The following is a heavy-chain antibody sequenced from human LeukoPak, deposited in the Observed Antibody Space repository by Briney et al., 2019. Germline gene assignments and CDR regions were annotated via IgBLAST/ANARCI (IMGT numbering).Heavy chain of an antibody. CDR2: INHSGST. J-gene: IGHJ6*04. CDR3: ARGMGYCSGGSCYYYYYGMDV. Sequence: SETLSLTCAVYGGSFSGYYWSWIRQPPGKGLEWIGEINHSGSTNYNPSLKSRVTISVDTSKNQFSLKLSSVTAADTAVYYCARGMGYCSGGSCYYYYYGMDVWGKGTTVTVSP. V-gene: IGHV4-34*01. CDR1: GGSFSGYY. D-gene: IGHD2-15*01.